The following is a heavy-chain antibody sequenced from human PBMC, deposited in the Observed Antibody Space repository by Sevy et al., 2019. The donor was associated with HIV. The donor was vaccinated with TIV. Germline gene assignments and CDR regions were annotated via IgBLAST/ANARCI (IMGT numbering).Heavy chain of an antibody. CDR1: GGTFSSYA. CDR2: IIPIFGTA. V-gene: IGHV1-69*13. D-gene: IGHD3-3*01. CDR3: ARGVYDFWSGYFLGMRWFDP. J-gene: IGHJ5*02. Sequence: ASVKVSCKASGGTFSSYAISWVRQAPGQGLEWMGGIIPIFGTANYAQKFQGRVTITADESTSTAYMELSSLRSEDTALYYCARGVYDFWSGYFLGMRWFDPWGQGTLVTVSS.